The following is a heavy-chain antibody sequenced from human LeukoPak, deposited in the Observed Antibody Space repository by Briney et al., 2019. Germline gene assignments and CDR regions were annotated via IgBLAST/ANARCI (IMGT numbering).Heavy chain of an antibody. V-gene: IGHV3-23*01. CDR3: VRGYYDFWNGYSPYYFDY. J-gene: IGHJ4*02. CDR2: ISGGGSST. CDR1: GFTFSSYA. D-gene: IGHD3-3*01. Sequence: GGSLRLSCAASGFTFSSYAMSWVRQAPGKGLEWVSDISGGGSSTYNADSVKGRFTISRDNSMDTLYLQMNSLRAEDTAVYYCVRGYYDFWNGYSPYYFDYWAQGTLVTVSS.